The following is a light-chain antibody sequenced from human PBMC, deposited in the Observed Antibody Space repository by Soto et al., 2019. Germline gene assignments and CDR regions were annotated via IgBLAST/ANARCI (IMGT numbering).Light chain of an antibody. CDR3: QQFAISRT. Sequence: DIRVIQSPSSLSASVGDRVTITCRTTQSILNYLNWYQQKPVQAPKHLIYAASSLQSGVPSRFSGSGSGTDFNLTISSLQPDDFATYYCQQFAISRTFGQGPKVDI. J-gene: IGKJ1*01. V-gene: IGKV1-39*01. CDR2: AAS. CDR1: QSILNY.